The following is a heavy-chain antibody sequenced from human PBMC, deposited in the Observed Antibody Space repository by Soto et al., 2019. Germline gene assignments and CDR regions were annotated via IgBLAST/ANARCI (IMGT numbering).Heavy chain of an antibody. Sequence: HPGGSLRLSCAASGFTFSSDWMHWFRQAPGKGLVWVSRIDSGGRTTTYADSVKGRFTISRDNAKNTLYLQMNGLRAEDTAPYYCARWFTYGNFDYFDYWGQGTQVTVSS. CDR2: IDSGGRTT. CDR1: GFTFSSDW. CDR3: ARWFTYGNFDYFDY. D-gene: IGHD3-10*01. V-gene: IGHV3-74*01. J-gene: IGHJ4*02.